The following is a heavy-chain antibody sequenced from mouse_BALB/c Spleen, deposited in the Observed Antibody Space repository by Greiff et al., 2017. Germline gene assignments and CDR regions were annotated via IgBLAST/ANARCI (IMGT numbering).Heavy chain of an antibody. V-gene: IGHV5-17*02. CDR1: GFTFSSFG. D-gene: IGHD1-1*01. CDR3: ARGHYGSSRFAY. Sequence: EVKLVESGGGLVQPGGSRKLSCAASGFTFSSFGMHWVRQAPEKGLEWVAYISSGSSTIYYADTVKGRFTISRDNPKNTLFLQMTSLRSEDTAMYYCARGHYGSSRFAYWGQGTLVTVSA. J-gene: IGHJ3*01. CDR2: ISSGSSTI.